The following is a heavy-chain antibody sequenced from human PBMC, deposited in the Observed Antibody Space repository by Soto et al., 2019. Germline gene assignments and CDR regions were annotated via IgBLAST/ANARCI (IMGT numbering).Heavy chain of an antibody. CDR3: ARADPRVGFDY. D-gene: IGHD1-26*01. V-gene: IGHV4-59*01. CDR1: GGSISSYY. CDR2: IYYSGST. Sequence: SETLSLTCTVPGGSISSYYWSWIRQPPGKGLEWIGYIYYSGSTNYNPSLKSRVTISVDTSKNQFSLKLSSVTAADTAVYYCARADPRVGFDYWGQGTLVTVYS. J-gene: IGHJ4*02.